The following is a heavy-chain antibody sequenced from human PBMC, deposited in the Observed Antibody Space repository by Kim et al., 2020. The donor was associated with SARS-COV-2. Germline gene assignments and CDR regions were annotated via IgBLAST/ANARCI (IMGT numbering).Heavy chain of an antibody. D-gene: IGHD1-26*01. V-gene: IGHV4-59*12. CDR3: SRGTGLTIPVGDAFDV. J-gene: IGHJ3*01. CDR1: GGSISGYY. CDR2: VFYRGST. Sequence: SETLSLTCIVSGGSISGYYWSWIRQSPGQGLEWIGYVFYRGSTHYNPSLKSRVTMSLDTSKNHFSLRLSSVTAADTAVYYCSRGTGLTIPVGDAFDVWGEGTTVRVPS.